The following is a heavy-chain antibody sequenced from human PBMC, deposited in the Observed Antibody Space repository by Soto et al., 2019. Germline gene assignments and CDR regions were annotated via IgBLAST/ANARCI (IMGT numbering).Heavy chain of an antibody. J-gene: IGHJ4*02. V-gene: IGHV1-18*01. CDR3: AREGSGYCSGGSCHYYFDY. D-gene: IGHD2-15*01. Sequence: ASVKVSCKASGYTFTSYGISWVRQAPGQGLEWMGWISAYNGNTNYAQKLRGRVTMTTDTSTSTAYMELRSLRSDDTAVYYCAREGSGYCSGGSCHYYFDYWGQGTLVTVSS. CDR1: GYTFTSYG. CDR2: ISAYNGNT.